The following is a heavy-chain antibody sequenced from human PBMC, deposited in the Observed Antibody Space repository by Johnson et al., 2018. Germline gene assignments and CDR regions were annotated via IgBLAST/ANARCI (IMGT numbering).Heavy chain of an antibody. D-gene: IGHD3-9*01. V-gene: IGHV3-30-3*01. CDR3: ARGPQGEILIGWGFDY. CDR1: GFTFSTYA. Sequence: QVQLVQAGGGVVQPGRSLRLCCATSGFTFSTYAMHWVRPAPGKGLEWVALISYDGNKEYYADSVEGRVTISRDNAKNSLYLQLNSLRAEDTAFYYCARGPQGEILIGWGFDYWGQGTLVTVSS. J-gene: IGHJ4*01. CDR2: ISYDGNKE.